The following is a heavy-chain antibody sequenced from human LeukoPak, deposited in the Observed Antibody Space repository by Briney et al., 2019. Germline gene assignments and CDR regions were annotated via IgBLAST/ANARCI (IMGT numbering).Heavy chain of an antibody. V-gene: IGHV4-59*01. CDR3: ARWQYSSGYFDY. D-gene: IGHD6-19*01. Sequence: SETLSLTCTVSGDSISSYYWSWIRQPPGKGLEWIGYIYYSGSTNYNPSLKSRVTISVDTSKNQFSLKLSSVTAADTAVYYCARWQYSSGYFDYWGQGTLVTVSS. CDR2: IYYSGST. CDR1: GDSISSYY. J-gene: IGHJ4*02.